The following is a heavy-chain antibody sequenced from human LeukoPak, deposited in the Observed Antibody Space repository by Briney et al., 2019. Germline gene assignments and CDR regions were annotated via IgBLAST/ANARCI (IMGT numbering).Heavy chain of an antibody. D-gene: IGHD1-26*01. J-gene: IGHJ6*03. V-gene: IGHV4-39*07. CDR2: IYYSGST. Sequence: PSETLSLTCTVSGGSISSSSYYWGWIRQPPGKGLEWIGSIYYSGSTYYNPSLKSRVTISVDTSKNQFSLKLSSVTAADTAVYYCARGGGIVGATRPYYYYYYMDVWGKGTTVTISS. CDR1: GGSISSSSYY. CDR3: ARGGGIVGATRPYYYYYYMDV.